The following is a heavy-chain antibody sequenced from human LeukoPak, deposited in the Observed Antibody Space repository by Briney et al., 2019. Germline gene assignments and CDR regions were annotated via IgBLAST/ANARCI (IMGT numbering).Heavy chain of an antibody. CDR3: AKTAPRSIQVWDY. J-gene: IGHJ4*02. CDR2: MRYDGSNR. CDR1: GFTFSRHG. D-gene: IGHD5-18*01. Sequence: GGSLRLSCEASGFTFSRHGMHWVRQAPGKGLEWVAFMRYDGSNRYFADSVKSRFTISRDNSINTLYLQMNSLRGEDTAVYYCAKTAPRSIQVWDYWGQGTLVTVSS. V-gene: IGHV3-30*02.